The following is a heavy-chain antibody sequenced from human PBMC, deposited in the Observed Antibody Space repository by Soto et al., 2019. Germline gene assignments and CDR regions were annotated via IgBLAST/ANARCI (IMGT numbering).Heavy chain of an antibody. Sequence: PSETRSRTWTVSGGSVSSGSYYWSGIRQPPGKVLEWIGYIYYSGSTNYNPSLKSRVTISVDTSKNQFSLKLSSVTAADTAVYYCARVPRGNWNYYYGMDVWGQGTTVTVSS. V-gene: IGHV4-61*01. CDR1: GGSVSSGSYY. CDR3: ARVPRGNWNYYYGMDV. CDR2: IYYSGST. J-gene: IGHJ6*02. D-gene: IGHD1-20*01.